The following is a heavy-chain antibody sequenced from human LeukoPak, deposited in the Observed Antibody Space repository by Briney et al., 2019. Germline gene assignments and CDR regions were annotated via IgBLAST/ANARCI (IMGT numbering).Heavy chain of an antibody. Sequence: ASMKVSCKTSGYTFTDYIIHWVRQAPGQGLEWMGWINPKNGGTSYAPKFQGRVTMTTDPSINTASMELTRLKSDDTAFYYCSKEIPRYCHEPSCYEKNWAKETLATVSS. D-gene: IGHD2-2*01. V-gene: IGHV1-2*02. CDR2: INPKNGGT. CDR3: SKEIPRYCHEPSCYEKN. J-gene: IGHJ4*02. CDR1: GYTFTDYI.